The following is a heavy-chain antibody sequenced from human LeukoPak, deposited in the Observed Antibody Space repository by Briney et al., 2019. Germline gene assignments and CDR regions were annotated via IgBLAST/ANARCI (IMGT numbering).Heavy chain of an antibody. CDR3: AKEGGYSYGPFVY. D-gene: IGHD5-18*01. CDR2: ISYDGSNK. CDR1: GFHFSSYG. J-gene: IGHJ4*02. Sequence: PGGSLRLSCAASGFHFSSYGMHWVRQAPGKGLEWVAVISYDGSNKYYADSVKGRFTISRGNSKNTLYLQMNSLRAEDTAVYYCAKEGGYSYGPFVYWGQGTLVTVSS. V-gene: IGHV3-30*18.